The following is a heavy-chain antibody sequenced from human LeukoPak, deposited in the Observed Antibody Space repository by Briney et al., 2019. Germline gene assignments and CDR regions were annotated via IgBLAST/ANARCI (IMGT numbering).Heavy chain of an antibody. V-gene: IGHV4-59*01. J-gene: IGHJ2*01. Sequence: SETRSLTCTVTGDSINSYYSSWIRQPPEKRLEWIGYIYYSGTTSYNPSLKGRVTISVDTSKTQFSLKMNSVTAADTAVYYCARLQRITMAGPDYWYFDLWGRGALVTVSS. D-gene: IGHD3-10*01. CDR1: GDSINSYY. CDR3: ARLQRITMAGPDYWYFDL. CDR2: IYYSGTT.